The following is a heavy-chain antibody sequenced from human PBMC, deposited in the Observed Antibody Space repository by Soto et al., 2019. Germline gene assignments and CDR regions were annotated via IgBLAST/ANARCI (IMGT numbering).Heavy chain of an antibody. J-gene: IGHJ4*02. V-gene: IGHV1-3*01. CDR1: GFTFTSYA. Sequence: GASVKVSCKSSGFTFTSYAIHWLRQAPGQRPQWMGWINGGSGNTKYSQDFQGRVTFTRDTFATTAYMELSSLRSEDTAVYYCAIGPPWVNTVGEYYIQHCDSWAQGTRVTVPQ. CDR2: INGGSGNT. CDR3: AIGPPWVNTVGEYYIQHCDS. D-gene: IGHD4-17*01.